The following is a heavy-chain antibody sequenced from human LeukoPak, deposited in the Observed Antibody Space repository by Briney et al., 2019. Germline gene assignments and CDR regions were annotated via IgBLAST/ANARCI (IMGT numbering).Heavy chain of an antibody. D-gene: IGHD2-15*01. V-gene: IGHV3-21*01. CDR3: ARGGILH. CDR2: ISGTSSSI. J-gene: IGHJ4*02. Sequence: GGSLRLSCAASGFAFSSYTINWVRQAPGEGLEWVSFISGTSSSIYYADSVKGRFTISRDNAKNSLYLQMNSLRAEDTAVYYCARGGILHWGQGTLVTVSS. CDR1: GFAFSSYT.